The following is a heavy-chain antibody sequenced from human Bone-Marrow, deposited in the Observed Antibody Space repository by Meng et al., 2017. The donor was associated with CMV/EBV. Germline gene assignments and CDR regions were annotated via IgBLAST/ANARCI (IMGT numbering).Heavy chain of an antibody. CDR2: INPNSGGT. CDR3: ARDFGSGWYYFDY. J-gene: IGHJ4*02. V-gene: IGHV1-2*02. Sequence: ASVKVSCKASGYTFTGYYMHWVRQAPGQGVEWMGLINPNSGGTNYAQKFQGRVTMTRDTSISTAYMEMSRLRSEDMAVYYCARDFGSGWYYFDYWGQGTLVTVSS. CDR1: GYTFTGYY. D-gene: IGHD6-19*01.